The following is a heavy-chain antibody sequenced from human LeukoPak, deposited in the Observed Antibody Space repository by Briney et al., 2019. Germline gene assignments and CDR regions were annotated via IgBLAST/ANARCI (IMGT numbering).Heavy chain of an antibody. CDR3: AIPPLSGTGSSRPLAEMDV. Sequence: YPGGSLRLSCAASGFTFSSYSMNWVRQAPGKGLEWVSSISSSSSYIYYADSVKGRFTISRDNAKNTLYLQMNSLRAEDTAVYYCAIPPLSGTGSSRPLAEMDVWGQGTTVTVSS. CDR2: ISSSSSYI. CDR1: GFTFSSYS. D-gene: IGHD3-10*01. J-gene: IGHJ6*02. V-gene: IGHV3-21*01.